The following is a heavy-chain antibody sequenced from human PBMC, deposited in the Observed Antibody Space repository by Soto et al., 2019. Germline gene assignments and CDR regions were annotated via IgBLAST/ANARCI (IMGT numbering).Heavy chain of an antibody. CDR3: ARGLYCTNGVCYFNGMDV. Sequence: PGGSLRLSCAASGFTFSSYAMHWARQAPGKGLEWVAVISYDGSNKYYADPVKGRFTISRDNSKNTLYLQMNSLRAEDTAVYYCARGLYCTNGVCYFNGMDVWGQGTTVTVSS. V-gene: IGHV3-30-3*01. CDR1: GFTFSSYA. CDR2: ISYDGSNK. D-gene: IGHD2-8*01. J-gene: IGHJ6*02.